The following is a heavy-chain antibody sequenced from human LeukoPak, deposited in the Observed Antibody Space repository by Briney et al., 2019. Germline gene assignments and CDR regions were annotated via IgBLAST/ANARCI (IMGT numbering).Heavy chain of an antibody. D-gene: IGHD1-26*01. CDR2: ISGSGGST. V-gene: IGHV3-23*01. J-gene: IGHJ6*03. Sequence: PGGSLRLSCAASGFTFSSYAMSWVRQAPGKGLEWVSAISGSGGSTYYADSVKGRFTISRDNSKNTLYLQMNSLRAEDTAVYYCARGGVPEAKWELLSSNYMDVWGKGTTVTVSS. CDR1: GFTFSSYA. CDR3: ARGGVPEAKWELLSSNYMDV.